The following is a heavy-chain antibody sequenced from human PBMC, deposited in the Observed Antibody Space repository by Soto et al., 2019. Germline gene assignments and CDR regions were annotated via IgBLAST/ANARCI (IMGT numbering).Heavy chain of an antibody. J-gene: IGHJ6*02. CDR3: ARVGLLNPYRSRWSSYYYGMDV. CDR1: GGSFSGYY. Sequence: SETLSLTCAVYGGSFSGYYWSWIRQPPGKGLEWIGEINHSGSTNYNPSLKSRVTISVDTSKNQFSLKLSSVTAADTAMYYCARVGLLNPYRSRWSSYYYGMDVWGQGTTVTVSS. D-gene: IGHD6-13*01. CDR2: INHSGST. V-gene: IGHV4-34*01.